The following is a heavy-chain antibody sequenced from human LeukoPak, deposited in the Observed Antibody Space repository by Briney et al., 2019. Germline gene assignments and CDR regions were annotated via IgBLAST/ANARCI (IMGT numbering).Heavy chain of an antibody. J-gene: IGHJ4*02. D-gene: IGHD3-16*01. CDR2: IYYSGST. CDR1: GGSISGGGYY. CDR3: ATTVGSYFDY. Sequence: KTSETLSLTCTVSGGSISGGGYYWSWIRQHPGKGLEWIGYIYYSGSTYYNPSLKSRVTMSVDTSENQFSLKLSSVTAADTAVYYCATTVGSYFDYWSQGTLVTVSS. V-gene: IGHV4-31*03.